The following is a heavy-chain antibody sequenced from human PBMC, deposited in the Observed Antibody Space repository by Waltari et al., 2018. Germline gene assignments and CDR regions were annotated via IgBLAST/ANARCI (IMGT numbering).Heavy chain of an antibody. Sequence: EVQLVESGGGLVQPGGSLKLSCAASGFTFSGSAMHWVRQASGKGLEWVGRIRSKANSYATAYAASVKGMFTISRDDSKNTAYLQMNSLKTEDTAVYYCTRHGTTLDPDYWGQGTLVTVSS. CDR1: GFTFSGSA. V-gene: IGHV3-73*01. J-gene: IGHJ4*02. CDR3: TRHGTTLDPDY. CDR2: IRSKANSYAT. D-gene: IGHD4-17*01.